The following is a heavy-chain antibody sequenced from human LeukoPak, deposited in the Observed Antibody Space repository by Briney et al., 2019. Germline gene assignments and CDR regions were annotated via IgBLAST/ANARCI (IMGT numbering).Heavy chain of an antibody. CDR2: IYYSGST. CDR3: ARARDSGYYYDSSGYYYFGY. D-gene: IGHD3-22*01. CDR1: GGSISSGDYY. V-gene: IGHV4-30-4*08. J-gene: IGHJ4*02. Sequence: SETLSLTCTVSGGSISSGDYYWSWIRQPPGKGLEWIGYIYYSGSTYYNPSLKSRVTISVDTSKNQFSLKLSSVTAADTAVYYCARARDSGYYYDSSGYYYFGYWGQGTLVTVSS.